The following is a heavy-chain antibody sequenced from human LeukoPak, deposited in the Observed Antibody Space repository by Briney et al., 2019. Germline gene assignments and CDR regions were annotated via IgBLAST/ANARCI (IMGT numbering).Heavy chain of an antibody. J-gene: IGHJ4*02. D-gene: IGHD1-14*01. CDR3: ARRTDY. CDR2: IYSSGST. V-gene: IGHV4-4*07. Sequence: SETLSLTCTVSGGSLNNYYWNWIRQPAGKGLEWIGHIYSSGSTNYNPSLKSRVTISIDTSKNQFFLKLTSVTAADTAVYYCARRTDYWGPGTLVTVSS. CDR1: GGSLNNYY.